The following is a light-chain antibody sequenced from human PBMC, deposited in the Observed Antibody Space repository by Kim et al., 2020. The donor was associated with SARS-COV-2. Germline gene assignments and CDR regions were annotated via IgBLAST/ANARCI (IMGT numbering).Light chain of an antibody. V-gene: IGLV2-14*03. J-gene: IGLJ3*02. CDR3: SSYTNSDTWV. Sequence: YDHVSWYQQHPGKVPKLILYDVTKRPSGVSNRFSGSKSGNTASLTISGLQAEDEADYYCSSYTNSDTWVFGGGIQLTVL. CDR1: YDH. CDR2: DVT.